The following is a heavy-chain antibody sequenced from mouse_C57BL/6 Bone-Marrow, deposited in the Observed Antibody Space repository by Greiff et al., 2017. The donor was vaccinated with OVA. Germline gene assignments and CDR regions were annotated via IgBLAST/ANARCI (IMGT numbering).Heavy chain of an antibody. CDR3: ARSSSTTGYYYAMDY. J-gene: IGHJ4*01. CDR2: IHPNSGST. Sequence: QVQLQQPGAELVKPGASVKLSCKASGYTFTSYWMHWVKQRPGQGLEWIGMIHPNSGSTNYNEKFKSKATLTVDKSSSTAYMQLSSLTSEDSAVYYCARSSSTTGYYYAMDYWGQGTSDTVSS. CDR1: GYTFTSYW. V-gene: IGHV1-64*01. D-gene: IGHD2-10*02.